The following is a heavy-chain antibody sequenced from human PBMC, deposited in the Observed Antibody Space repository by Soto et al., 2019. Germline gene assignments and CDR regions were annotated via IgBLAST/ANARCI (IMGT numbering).Heavy chain of an antibody. J-gene: IGHJ3*02. CDR3: ARDRAKLLVVAFDI. Sequence: QVQLVQSGAEVKKPGASVKVSCKASGYTFTSYAMHWVRQAPGQRLEWMGWINAGNGNTKYSQKFQGRVTITRDTSASTAYMELSSLRSEDTAVYYCARDRAKLLVVAFDIWGQGTMVTVSS. D-gene: IGHD1-26*01. V-gene: IGHV1-3*01. CDR1: GYTFTSYA. CDR2: INAGNGNT.